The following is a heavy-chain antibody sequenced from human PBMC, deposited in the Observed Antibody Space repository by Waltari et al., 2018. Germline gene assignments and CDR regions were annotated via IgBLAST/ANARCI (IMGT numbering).Heavy chain of an antibody. Sequence: QVQLQESGPGLGKPSQTLSLTCTVSGVSISCGGYYWSWLRHHPWKGLEWIGYIYYSGSTYYNPSLKSRVTISVDTSKNQFSLKLSSVTAADTAVYYCARDLRITIFGGGNGMDVWGQGTTVTVSS. CDR2: IYYSGST. CDR3: ARDLRITIFGGGNGMDV. D-gene: IGHD3-3*01. J-gene: IGHJ6*02. CDR1: GVSISCGGYY. V-gene: IGHV4-31*03.